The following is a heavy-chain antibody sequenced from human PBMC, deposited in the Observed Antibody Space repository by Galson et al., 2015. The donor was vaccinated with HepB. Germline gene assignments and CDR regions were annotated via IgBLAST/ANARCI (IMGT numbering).Heavy chain of an antibody. V-gene: IGHV3-30*18. CDR2: ISYDGSNK. CDR1: GFTFSSYG. D-gene: IGHD1-26*01. CDR3: AKAIMGIRASIPSGSLDY. J-gene: IGHJ4*02. Sequence: SLRLSCAASGFTFSSYGMHWVRQAPGKGLEWVAVISYDGSNKYYADSVKGRFTISRDNSKNTLYLQMNSLRAEDTAVYYCAKAIMGIRASIPSGSLDYWGQGTLVTVSS.